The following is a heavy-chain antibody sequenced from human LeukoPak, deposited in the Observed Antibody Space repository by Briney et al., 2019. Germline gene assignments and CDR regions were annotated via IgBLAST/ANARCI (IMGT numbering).Heavy chain of an antibody. Sequence: GGSLRLSCAASGFTVGSSYMGWVRQAPGKGLEWVSVIYSGGSTYYADSMKGRFTLSRDNSKNTLYLQRNSLRAEDTAVYYCARLSGSYYEADYWGQGTLVTVSS. V-gene: IGHV3-53*01. CDR3: ARLSGSYYEADY. CDR2: IYSGGST. CDR1: GFTVGSSY. D-gene: IGHD1-26*01. J-gene: IGHJ4*02.